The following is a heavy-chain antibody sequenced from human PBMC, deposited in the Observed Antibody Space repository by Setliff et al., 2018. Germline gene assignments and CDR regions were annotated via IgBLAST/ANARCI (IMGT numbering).Heavy chain of an antibody. CDR3: ARGRNIAARLLDS. D-gene: IGHD6-6*01. CDR2: IYHSGNT. CDR1: GGSMSSYY. V-gene: IGHV4-59*12. J-gene: IGHJ4*02. Sequence: SETLSLTCTVSGGSMSSYYWSWVRQPPGKGLEWIGYIYHSGNTNYNPSLKSRVTMSVDTSKNQFSLKLISMIVADTAVYYCARGRNIAARLLDSWGQGTLVTVSS.